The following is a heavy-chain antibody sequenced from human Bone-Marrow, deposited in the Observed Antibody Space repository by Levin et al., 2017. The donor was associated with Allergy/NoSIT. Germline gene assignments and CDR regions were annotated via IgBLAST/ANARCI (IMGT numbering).Heavy chain of an antibody. J-gene: IGHJ5*02. CDR1: GGSITSSHYY. CDR2: AFYSGAT. CDR3: ARLPYSYYDVSDFA. Sequence: SQTLSLTCTVSGGSITSSHYYWGWIRQPPGKGLEWIGSAFYSGATYYDPSLENRVSISVDTPKNQFSLKVNSVTAADTAVYYCARLPYSYYDVSDFAWGQGTLVTVSS. D-gene: IGHD3-22*01. V-gene: IGHV4-39*01.